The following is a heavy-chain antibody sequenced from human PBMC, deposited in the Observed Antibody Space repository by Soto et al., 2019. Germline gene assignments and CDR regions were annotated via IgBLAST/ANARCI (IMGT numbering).Heavy chain of an antibody. CDR1: GGSVSSGSYY. CDR2: IYYSGST. D-gene: IGHD5-12*01. Sequence: PSETLSLTCTVSGGSVSSGSYYWSWIRQPPGKGLEWIGYIYYSGSTNYNPSLKSRVTISVDTSKNQFSLKLSSVTAADTAVYYCARVHPPYSGYQTPWFDPWGQGTLVTVSS. J-gene: IGHJ5*02. CDR3: ARVHPPYSGYQTPWFDP. V-gene: IGHV4-61*01.